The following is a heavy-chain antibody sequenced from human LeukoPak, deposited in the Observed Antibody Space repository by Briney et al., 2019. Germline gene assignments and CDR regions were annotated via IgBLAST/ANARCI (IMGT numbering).Heavy chain of an antibody. Sequence: GGSLRLSCAASGFTFSSYAMSWVRQAPGKGLEWVSAISGSGGSTYYADSVKGRFTISRDNSKTALYLQMSSMRAEDTAVYYCAKGRYFDWLDYYGMDVWGQGTTVTVSS. D-gene: IGHD3-9*01. V-gene: IGHV3-23*01. CDR2: ISGSGGST. J-gene: IGHJ6*02. CDR3: AKGRYFDWLDYYGMDV. CDR1: GFTFSSYA.